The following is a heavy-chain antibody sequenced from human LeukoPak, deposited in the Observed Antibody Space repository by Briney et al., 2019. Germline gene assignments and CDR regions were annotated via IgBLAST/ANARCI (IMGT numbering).Heavy chain of an antibody. CDR3: ARGGLRLTLIRGIIPFDY. CDR2: IHFSDNT. J-gene: IGHJ4*02. Sequence: SQTLSLTCTVSGPSLSSVGYYWSWLRQHPGKGLEWIGYIHFSDNTYYNPSLKSRLIMSLDTSKNQVSLKLISVTAADTAVYYCARGGLRLTLIRGIIPFDYWGLGTLVTVSS. V-gene: IGHV4-31*03. D-gene: IGHD3-10*01. CDR1: GPSLSSVGYY.